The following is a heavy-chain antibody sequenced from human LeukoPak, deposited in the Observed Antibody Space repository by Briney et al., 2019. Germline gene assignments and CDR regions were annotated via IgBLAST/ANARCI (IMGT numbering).Heavy chain of an antibody. D-gene: IGHD3-3*01. CDR3: ARIPRVDFWSGYYHPQYGMDV. CDR2: IYYSGST. J-gene: IGHJ6*02. Sequence: SETLSLTCTVSGGSISSGGYYWSWIRQHPGKGLEWIGYIYYSGSTYYNPSLKSRVTISVDTSKNQFSLKLSSVTAADTAVYYCARIPRVDFWSGYYHPQYGMDVWGQGATVTVSS. CDR1: GGSISSGGYY. V-gene: IGHV4-31*03.